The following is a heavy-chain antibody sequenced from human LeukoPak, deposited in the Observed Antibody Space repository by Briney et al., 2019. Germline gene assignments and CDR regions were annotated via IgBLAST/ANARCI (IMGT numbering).Heavy chain of an antibody. V-gene: IGHV4-61*02. Sequence: SETLSLTCTVSGGSISSGSYYWSWIRQPAGKGLEWIGRIYTSGSTNYNPSLKSRVTISVDTSKNQFSLKLSSVTAADTAVYYCARSDSGSHPPEYYFDYWGQGTLVTVSS. CDR2: IYTSGST. D-gene: IGHD1-26*01. J-gene: IGHJ4*02. CDR3: ARSDSGSHPPEYYFDY. CDR1: GGSISSGSYY.